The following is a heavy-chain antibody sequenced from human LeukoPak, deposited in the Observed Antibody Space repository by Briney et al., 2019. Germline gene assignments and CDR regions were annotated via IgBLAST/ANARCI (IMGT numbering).Heavy chain of an antibody. V-gene: IGHV3-23*01. J-gene: IGHJ5*01. CDR2: ISGSGGST. CDR1: GFTFSSYA. CDR3: AREMAVTGTVSYDS. Sequence: GGSLRLSCAASGFTFSSYAMSWVRQAPGKGLEWVSAISGSGGSTYYADSVKGRFTISRDNSKNTLYLQMNSLRAEDTAVYYCAREMAVTGTVSYDSWGQGILVTVSS. D-gene: IGHD2-21*02.